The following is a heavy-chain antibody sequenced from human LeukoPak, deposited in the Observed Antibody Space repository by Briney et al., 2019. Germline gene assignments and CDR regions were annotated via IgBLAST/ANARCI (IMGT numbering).Heavy chain of an antibody. D-gene: IGHD3-22*01. V-gene: IGHV3-23*01. CDR1: GFTFSTHA. CDR2: ISGSGAST. J-gene: IGHJ3*02. CDR3: AKGYDSSGYYYLQAFDM. Sequence: PGGSLRLSCAAPGFTFSTHAMNWVRQAPGKGLEWVSAISGSGASTYYADSVKGRFTISRDNSKNTLYLQMNSLRAEDTAVYYCAKGYDSSGYYYLQAFDMWGQGTMVTVSS.